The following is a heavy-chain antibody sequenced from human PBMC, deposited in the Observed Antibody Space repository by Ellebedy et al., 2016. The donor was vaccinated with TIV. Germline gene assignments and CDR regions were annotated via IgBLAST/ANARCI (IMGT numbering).Heavy chain of an antibody. CDR2: FDPEDGET. J-gene: IGHJ6*02. Sequence: AASVQVSCKVSGYTLTELSMHWVRQAPGKGLEWMGGFDPEDGETIYAQKFQGRVTMTEDTSTDTAYMELSSLRSEDTAVYYCATAAAAGTRFSMDVWGQGTTVTVSS. CDR1: GYTLTELS. V-gene: IGHV1-24*01. CDR3: ATAAAAGTRFSMDV. D-gene: IGHD6-13*01.